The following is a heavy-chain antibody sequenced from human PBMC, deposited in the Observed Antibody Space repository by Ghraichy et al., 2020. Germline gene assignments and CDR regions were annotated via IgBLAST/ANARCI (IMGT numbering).Heavy chain of an antibody. Sequence: GGSLRLSCAASGFTFSSYSMNWVRQAPGKGLEWVSYISSSSSTIYYADSVKGRFTISRDNAKNSLYLQMNSLRDEDTAVYYCAREGDSSSWYSRGYFDYWGQGTLVTVSS. V-gene: IGHV3-48*02. J-gene: IGHJ4*02. CDR2: ISSSSSTI. CDR3: AREGDSSSWYSRGYFDY. D-gene: IGHD6-13*01. CDR1: GFTFSSYS.